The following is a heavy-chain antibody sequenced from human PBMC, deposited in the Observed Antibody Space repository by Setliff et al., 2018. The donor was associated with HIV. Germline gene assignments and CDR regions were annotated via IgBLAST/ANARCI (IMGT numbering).Heavy chain of an antibody. Sequence: PSETLSLTCAVSGYSISSGYYWGWIRQPPGKGLEWIGSIYYSGSTYYNPSLKSRVTISVDTSKNQFSLKLSSVTAADTAVYYCADLYSGWYSAEYFQHWGQGTLVTVSS. CDR1: GYSISSGYY. V-gene: IGHV4-38-2*01. CDR2: IYYSGST. CDR3: ADLYSGWYSAEYFQH. J-gene: IGHJ1*01. D-gene: IGHD6-19*01.